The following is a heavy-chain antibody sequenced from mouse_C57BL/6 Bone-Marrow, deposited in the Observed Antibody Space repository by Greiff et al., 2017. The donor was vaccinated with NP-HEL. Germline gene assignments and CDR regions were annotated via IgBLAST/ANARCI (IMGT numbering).Heavy chain of an antibody. CDR3: ARWGLGKDYAMDY. CDR1: GYSFTGYY. D-gene: IGHD3-3*01. CDR2: INPSTGGT. J-gene: IGHJ4*01. Sequence: EVQLQQSGPELVKPGASVKISCKASGYSFTGYYMHWVKQSSEKSLEWIGEINPSTGGTSYNQKFKGKATLTVDKSSSTAYMQLKSLTSEDSAVYYCARWGLGKDYAMDYWGQGTSVTVSS. V-gene: IGHV1-43*01.